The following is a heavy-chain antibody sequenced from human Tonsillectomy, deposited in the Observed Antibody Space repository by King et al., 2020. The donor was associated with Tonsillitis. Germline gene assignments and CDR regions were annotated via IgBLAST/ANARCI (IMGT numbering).Heavy chain of an antibody. Sequence: LQLQESGPGLVKPSETLSLTCTVSGGSISSSSYYWGWIRQPPGKGLEWIGSIYYSGSTYYNPSLKSRVTISVDTSKNQFSLKLSSVTAADTAVYYCASLRRGITIFGVVATQGDYWGQGTLVTVSS. D-gene: IGHD3-3*01. CDR3: ASLRRGITIFGVVATQGDY. CDR2: IYYSGST. V-gene: IGHV4-39*01. J-gene: IGHJ4*02. CDR1: GGSISSSSYY.